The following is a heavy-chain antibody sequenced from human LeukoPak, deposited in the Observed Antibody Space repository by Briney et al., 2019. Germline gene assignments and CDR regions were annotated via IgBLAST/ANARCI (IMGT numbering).Heavy chain of an antibody. V-gene: IGHV4-34*01. D-gene: IGHD3-10*01. CDR2: INHSGST. CDR3: ARGDSLRGDY. CDR1: GGSFSGYY. J-gene: IGHJ4*02. Sequence: SETLSLTCAVYGGSFSGYYWSWIRQPPGKGLEWIGEINHSGSTNYNPSLKSRVTISVDTSKNQFSLKLSSVTAADTAVYYCARGDSLRGDYWGEGTLVTVSS.